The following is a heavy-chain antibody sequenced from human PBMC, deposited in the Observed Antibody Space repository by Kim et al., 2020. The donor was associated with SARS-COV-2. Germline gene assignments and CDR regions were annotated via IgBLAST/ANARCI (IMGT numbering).Heavy chain of an antibody. CDR3: ARDGLGSSLDAFDI. D-gene: IGHD6-13*01. Sequence: TPAPKRQVTISVDTSKNQFSLKLSSVTAADTAVYYCARDGLGSSLDAFDIWGQGTMVTVSS. V-gene: IGHV4-59*01. J-gene: IGHJ3*02.